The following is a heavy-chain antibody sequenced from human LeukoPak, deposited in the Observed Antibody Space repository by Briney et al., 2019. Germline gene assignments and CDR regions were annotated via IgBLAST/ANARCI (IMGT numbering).Heavy chain of an antibody. Sequence: GGSLRLSCAASGFSFKDYGMHWVRQAPGKGLEWVSGISGSGGSTYYADSVKGRFTISRDNSKNTLYLQMNSLRAEDTAVYYCAKAITMVRGAIDYWGQGTLVTVSS. CDR3: AKAITMVRGAIDY. CDR1: GFSFKDYG. D-gene: IGHD3-10*01. CDR2: ISGSGGST. V-gene: IGHV3-23*01. J-gene: IGHJ4*02.